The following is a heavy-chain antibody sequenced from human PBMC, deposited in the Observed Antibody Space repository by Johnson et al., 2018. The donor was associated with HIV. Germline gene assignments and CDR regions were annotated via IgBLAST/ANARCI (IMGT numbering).Heavy chain of an antibody. CDR3: ARAYNDAFDI. CDR2: LFSGDTT. V-gene: IGHV3-66*01. J-gene: IGHJ3*02. Sequence: VQLVESGGGLVRPGGSLRLSCVASGFAVSGYYMSWVRPAPGKGLEWVSVLFSGDTTYYADSVNGRFTISRDNAKNTLYLQMNSLRAEEAAVYYCARAYNDAFDIWGQDTMVTVSS. CDR1: GFAVSGYY. D-gene: IGHD5-24*01.